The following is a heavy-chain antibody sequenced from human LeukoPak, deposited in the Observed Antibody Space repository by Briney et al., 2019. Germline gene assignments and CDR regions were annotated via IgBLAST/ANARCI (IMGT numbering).Heavy chain of an antibody. V-gene: IGHV4-59*01. CDR2: MQSTGNS. CDR1: GDSISTYH. J-gene: IGHJ4*02. D-gene: IGHD5-18*01. CDR3: ARDKRHSYGRYFDH. Sequence: PSETLSLTCSFSGDSISTYHWNWIRKPPGKGLEWIGYMQSTGNSNYNPSLKSRVSMSVETSKNRIVLNLSSVTAADTAVYYCARDKRHSYGRYFDHWGQGLLVTVSS.